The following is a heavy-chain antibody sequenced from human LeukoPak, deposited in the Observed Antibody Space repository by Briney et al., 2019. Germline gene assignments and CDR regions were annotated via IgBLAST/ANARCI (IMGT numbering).Heavy chain of an antibody. Sequence: SETLSLTCAVHGGSFSGYYWSWIRQPPGKGLEWIGEINHSGSTNYNPSLKSRVTISVDTSKNQFSLKLSSVTAADTAVYYCARGRGRGYSYGSYSNFDYWGQGTLVTVSS. CDR2: INHSGST. D-gene: IGHD5-18*01. J-gene: IGHJ4*02. V-gene: IGHV4-34*01. CDR3: ARGRGRGYSYGSYSNFDY. CDR1: GGSFSGYY.